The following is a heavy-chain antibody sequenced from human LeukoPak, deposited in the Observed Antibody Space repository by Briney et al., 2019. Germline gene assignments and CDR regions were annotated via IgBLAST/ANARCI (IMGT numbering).Heavy chain of an antibody. V-gene: IGHV1-46*01. CDR1: GYTFTGYY. CDR2: INPSGGST. CDR3: ARGSIEWELLGERVFDY. D-gene: IGHD1-26*01. Sequence: ASVKVSCKASGYTFTGYYMHWVRQAPGQGLEWMGIINPSGGSTSYAQKFQGRVTMTRDMSTSTVYMELSSLRSEDTAVYYCARGSIEWELLGERVFDYWGQGTLVTVSS. J-gene: IGHJ4*02.